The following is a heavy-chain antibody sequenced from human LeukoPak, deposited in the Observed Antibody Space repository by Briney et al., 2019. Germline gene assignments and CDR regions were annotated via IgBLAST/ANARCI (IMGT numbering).Heavy chain of an antibody. Sequence: PSETLSLTCAVYGGSFSGYYWSWIRQPPGKGLEWIGEINHSGSTNYNPSLKSRVTISVDTSKNQFSLKPSSVTAADTAVYYCASAGAYSSGSDYWGQGTLVTVSS. CDR2: INHSGST. V-gene: IGHV4-34*01. D-gene: IGHD6-19*01. CDR1: GGSFSGYY. CDR3: ASAGAYSSGSDY. J-gene: IGHJ4*02.